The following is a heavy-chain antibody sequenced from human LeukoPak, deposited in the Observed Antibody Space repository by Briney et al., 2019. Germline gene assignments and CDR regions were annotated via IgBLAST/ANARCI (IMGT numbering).Heavy chain of an antibody. J-gene: IGHJ3*02. CDR3: ARDRGDYCSSTSCYGRFSWPDAFDI. Sequence: SQTLSLTCTVSGGSISSGGYYWSWIRQPPGKGLEWIGYIYHSGSTYYNPSLKSRVTISVDRSKNQFSLKLSSVTAADTAVYYCARDRGDYCSSTSCYGRFSWPDAFDIWGQGTMVTVSS. V-gene: IGHV4-30-2*01. D-gene: IGHD2-2*01. CDR2: IYHSGST. CDR1: GGSISSGGYY.